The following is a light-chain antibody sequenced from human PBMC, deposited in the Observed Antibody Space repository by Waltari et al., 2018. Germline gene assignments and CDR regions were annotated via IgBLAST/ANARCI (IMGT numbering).Light chain of an antibody. J-gene: IGKJ2*01. CDR3: QQYGTSPYT. Sequence: IVLTQSPGTLSLSPGDKASLSCKASQNLSSNFLAWYRQRPGQPPGLLIHGAAKRAAGIPDTFSGSGSGTDFTLTISRLEAEDSAVYYGQQYGTSPYTFGQGTKVEIK. CDR1: QNLSSNF. CDR2: GAA. V-gene: IGKV3-20*01.